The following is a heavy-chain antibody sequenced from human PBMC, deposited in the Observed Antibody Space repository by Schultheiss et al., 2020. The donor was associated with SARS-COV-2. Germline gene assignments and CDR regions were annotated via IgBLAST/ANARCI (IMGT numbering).Heavy chain of an antibody. CDR3: ARDIAARVAGSLPAWFDP. V-gene: IGHV1-2*06. Sequence: ASVKVSCKASGYTFIGYYMHWVRQAPGQGLEWMGRINPNSGGTNYAQKFQGRVTMTRDTSISTAYMELNSLTSDETAVYYCARDIAARVAGSLPAWFDPWGQGTLVTVSS. CDR2: INPNSGGT. CDR1: GYTFIGYY. D-gene: IGHD6-19*01. J-gene: IGHJ5*02.